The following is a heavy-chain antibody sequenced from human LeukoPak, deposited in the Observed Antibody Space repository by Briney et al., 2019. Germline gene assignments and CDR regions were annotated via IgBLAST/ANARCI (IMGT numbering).Heavy chain of an antibody. V-gene: IGHV3-23*01. CDR3: AKGLFDSSGYSEHFDY. CDR1: GFSFSSYD. CDR2: IRTSGDST. J-gene: IGHJ4*02. D-gene: IGHD3-22*01. Sequence: GGSLRLSCAASGFSFSSYDMSWVRQAPGKGLEWVSGIRTSGDSTYYADSVKGRFTISRDKSRDTLNLQMNSLRAEDTAVYYCAKGLFDSSGYSEHFDYWGQGTQVTVSS.